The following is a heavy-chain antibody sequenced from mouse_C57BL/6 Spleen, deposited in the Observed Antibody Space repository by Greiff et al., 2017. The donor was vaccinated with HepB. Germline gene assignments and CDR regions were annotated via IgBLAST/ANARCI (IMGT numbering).Heavy chain of an antibody. J-gene: IGHJ4*01. CDR2: IDPENGDT. V-gene: IGHV14-4*01. D-gene: IGHD2-1*01. CDR1: GFNIKDDY. Sequence: VQLQQSGAELVRPGASVKLSCTASGFNIKDDYMHWVKQRPEQGLEWIGWIDPENGDTEYASKFQGKATITADTSSNTAYLQLSSLTSEDTAVYYCTPNYYYAMDYWGQGTAVTVSS. CDR3: TPNYYYAMDY.